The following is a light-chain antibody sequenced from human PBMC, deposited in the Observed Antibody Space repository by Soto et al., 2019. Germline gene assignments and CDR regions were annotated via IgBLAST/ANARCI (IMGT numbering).Light chain of an antibody. CDR2: KTS. CDR1: QSLLDSDGDTY. J-gene: IGKJ2*01. CDR3: MQATQFPLT. V-gene: IGKV2-24*01. Sequence: DIVMTQTPLSSPVTLGQPASISCRSSQSLLDSDGDTYLSWLQQRPGQPPRLLIYKTSSRFSGVPDRFSGSGAGTDFTLKISRVEVEDVGVYYCMQATQFPLTFGQGTKLEI.